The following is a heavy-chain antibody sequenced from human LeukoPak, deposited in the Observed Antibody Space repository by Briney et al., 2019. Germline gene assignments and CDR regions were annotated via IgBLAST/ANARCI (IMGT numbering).Heavy chain of an antibody. Sequence: SETPSLTCTVSGFSFSSSSYYWGWLGPPPGQGLEWIGSIYYSGSTYYNPSLKSRVTISVDTSKNQFSLKLSSVTAADTAVYYCARMLRSRFLAYFDYWGQGTLVTVSS. CDR1: GFSFSSSSYY. J-gene: IGHJ4*02. CDR3: ARMLRSRFLAYFDY. CDR2: IYYSGST. V-gene: IGHV4-39*01. D-gene: IGHD3-3*01.